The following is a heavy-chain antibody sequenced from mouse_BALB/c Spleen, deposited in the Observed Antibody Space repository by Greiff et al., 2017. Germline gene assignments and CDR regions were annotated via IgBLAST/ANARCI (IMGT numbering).Heavy chain of an antibody. CDR1: GFNIKDTY. V-gene: IGHV14-3*02. CDR2: IDPANGNT. Sequence: EVQLQQSGAELVMPGASVKLSCTASGFNIKDTYMHWVKQRPEQGLEWIGRIDPANGNTKYDPKFQGKATITADTSSNTAYLQLSSLTSEDTAVYYCASGYVYYYAMDYWGQGTSVTVSS. J-gene: IGHJ4*01. CDR3: ASGYVYYYAMDY. D-gene: IGHD1-2*01.